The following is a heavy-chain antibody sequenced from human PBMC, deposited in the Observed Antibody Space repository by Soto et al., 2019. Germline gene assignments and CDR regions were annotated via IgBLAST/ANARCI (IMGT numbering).Heavy chain of an antibody. J-gene: IGHJ4*02. Sequence: GGSLILSCAASGFTFSSYAMSWVRQAPGKGLEWVSAISGSGGSTYYADSVKGRFTISRDNSKNTLYLQMNSLRAEDTAVYYCAKDSHQAPYYFDYWGQGTLVTVSS. CDR3: AKDSHQAPYYFDY. CDR1: GFTFSSYA. V-gene: IGHV3-23*01. CDR2: ISGSGGST.